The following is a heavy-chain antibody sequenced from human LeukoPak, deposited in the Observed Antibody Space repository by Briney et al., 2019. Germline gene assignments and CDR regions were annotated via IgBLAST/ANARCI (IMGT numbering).Heavy chain of an antibody. CDR3: ARGQVPAARGYHWFDP. J-gene: IGHJ5*02. CDR1: GWSFNDYY. V-gene: IGHV4-34*01. Sequence: PSETLSLTCAVYGWSFNDYYWNWVRQPPGKGLEWIGEINARGDTNYNPSLKSRVTISVDSSKNQFSLTLTSMIAADTAIYYCARGQVPAARGYHWFDPWGQESLVSVSS. D-gene: IGHD2-2*01. CDR2: INARGDT.